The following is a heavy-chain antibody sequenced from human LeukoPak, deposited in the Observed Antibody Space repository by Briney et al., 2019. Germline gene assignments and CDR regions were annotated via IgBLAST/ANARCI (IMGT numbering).Heavy chain of an antibody. J-gene: IGHJ4*02. CDR3: ARVAVAGTFRIYYFDY. V-gene: IGHV4-61*01. CDR2: IHYSGST. CDR1: DSSVSSGSYY. D-gene: IGHD6-19*01. Sequence: SETLSLTCTVSDSSVSSGSYYWSWIRQPPGKGLEWIGYIHYSGSTNYNPSLKSRVTISVDTSKNQFSLKLSSVTAADTAVYYCARVAVAGTFRIYYFDYWGQGTLVTVSS.